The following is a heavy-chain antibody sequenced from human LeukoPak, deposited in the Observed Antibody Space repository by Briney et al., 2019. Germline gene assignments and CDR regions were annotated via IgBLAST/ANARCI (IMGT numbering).Heavy chain of an antibody. V-gene: IGHV1-18*01. J-gene: IGHJ4*02. Sequence: GASVKVSCKASGYTFTSNGISWVRQAPGQGLEWMGWISAYNGNTNYAQKVQGRVTMTTDTSTNTAYMELRSLTSDDTAVYYCARVLWFGETRNPIFDYWGQGTLVTVSS. D-gene: IGHD3-10*01. CDR3: ARVLWFGETRNPIFDY. CDR2: ISAYNGNT. CDR1: GYTFTSNG.